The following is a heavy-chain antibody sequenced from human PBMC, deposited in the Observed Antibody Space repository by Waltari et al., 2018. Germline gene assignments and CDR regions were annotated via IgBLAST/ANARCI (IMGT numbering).Heavy chain of an antibody. CDR1: GGSFSGYY. CDR2: INHSGST. D-gene: IGHD5-18*01. J-gene: IGHJ6*03. CDR3: ARGPKDTAMANYYYYMDV. Sequence: QVQLQQWGAGLLKPSETLSLTCAVYGGSFSGYYWSWVRQPPGKGLEWSGEINHSGSTNYNPSLKSRVTISVDTSKNQFSLKLSSVTAADTAVYYCARGPKDTAMANYYYYMDVWGKGTTVTVSS. V-gene: IGHV4-34*01.